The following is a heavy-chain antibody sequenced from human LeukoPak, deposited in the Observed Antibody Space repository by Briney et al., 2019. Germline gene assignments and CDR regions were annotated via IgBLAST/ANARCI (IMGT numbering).Heavy chain of an antibody. CDR1: GGSISSGGYS. CDR3: ARYNYYGDYGFDY. D-gene: IGHD4-17*01. CDR2: IYHSGST. J-gene: IGHJ4*02. V-gene: IGHV4-30-2*01. Sequence: PSETLSLTCAVSGGSISSGGYSWSWIRQPPGKGLEWIGYIYHSGSTYYNPSLKSRVTISVDRSKNQFSLKLSSVTAADTAVYYCARYNYYGDYGFDYRGQGTLVTVSS.